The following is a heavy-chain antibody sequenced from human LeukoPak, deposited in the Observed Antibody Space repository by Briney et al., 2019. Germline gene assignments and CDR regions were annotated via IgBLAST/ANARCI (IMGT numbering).Heavy chain of an antibody. CDR2: IYHSGST. CDR1: GGSISSGGYS. Sequence: PSQTLSLTCAVSGGSISSGGYSWSWIRQPPGKGLEWIGYIYHSGSTYYNPSLKSRVTISVDRSKNQFSLKLSSVTAADTAVYYCARDPSNWNYFDYWGQGTLVTVSS. V-gene: IGHV4-30-2*01. J-gene: IGHJ4*02. CDR3: ARDPSNWNYFDY. D-gene: IGHD1-20*01.